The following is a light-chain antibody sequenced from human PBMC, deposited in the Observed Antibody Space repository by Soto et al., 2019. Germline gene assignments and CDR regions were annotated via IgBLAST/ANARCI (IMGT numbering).Light chain of an antibody. Sequence: DIQVTQSPSCLSASVGERVTITCRASQTIKSYLNWYQLTPGKAPKLLIFGASSLKSGVPSRFSGNGSATDFTLTINDLQPEDFATYYCQQSFTSARTFGPGTRLEIK. CDR3: QQSFTSART. J-gene: IGKJ2*01. V-gene: IGKV1-39*01. CDR1: QTIKSY. CDR2: GAS.